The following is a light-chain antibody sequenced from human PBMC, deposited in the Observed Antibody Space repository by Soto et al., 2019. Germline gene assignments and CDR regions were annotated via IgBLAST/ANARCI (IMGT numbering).Light chain of an antibody. CDR1: QNIYNK. J-gene: IGKJ4*01. Sequence: EILMTQSPATLSVSPGGGANLSCKASQNIYNKLAWYQQRPGQPPWLLIYDASTSVTGISARFSGSGYGTEFTLTISSLQSEDFAVYFCQQCRNWPLTFGGGTKV. CDR3: QQCRNWPLT. V-gene: IGKV3-15*01. CDR2: DAS.